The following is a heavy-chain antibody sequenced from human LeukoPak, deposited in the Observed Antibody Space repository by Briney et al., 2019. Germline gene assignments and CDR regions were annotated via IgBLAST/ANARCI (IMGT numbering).Heavy chain of an antibody. CDR1: GFTFSSYS. CDR2: ISSSSSYI. D-gene: IGHD3-9*01. CDR3: ASIRGLRYFDWLSLGYYYYGMDV. J-gene: IGHJ6*02. Sequence: PGGSLRLSCAASGFTFSSYSMNWVRQAPGKGLEWVSSISSSSSYIYYADSVKGRFTISRDNAKNSLYLQMNSLRSEDTAVYYCASIRGLRYFDWLSLGYYYYGMDVWGQGTTVTVSS. V-gene: IGHV3-21*04.